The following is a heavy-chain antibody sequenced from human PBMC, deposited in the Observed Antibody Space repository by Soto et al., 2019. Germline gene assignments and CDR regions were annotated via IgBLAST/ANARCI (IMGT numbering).Heavy chain of an antibody. CDR1: GFTFSSFW. CDR3: ATEGLPWRALFN. V-gene: IGHV3-7*03. Sequence: ELHLVESGGSLVQPGGSLRLSCAVSGFTFSSFWMTWVRQVPGKGLEWVANIKQDGSEKYYVDSVKGRFTISRDNAKNSLYLQMDRLRGEDTAVYYSATEGLPWRALFNWGQGTLVIVSS. J-gene: IGHJ4*02. D-gene: IGHD1-1*01. CDR2: IKQDGSEK.